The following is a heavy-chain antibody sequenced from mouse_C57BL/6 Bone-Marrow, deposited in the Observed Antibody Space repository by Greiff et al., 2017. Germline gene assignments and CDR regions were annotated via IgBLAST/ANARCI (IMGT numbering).Heavy chain of an antibody. CDR2: IYPGGGYT. J-gene: IGHJ1*03. V-gene: IGHV1-63*01. CDR3: ARKRSYWYFDV. Sequence: QVQLKESGAELVRPGTSVKMSCKASGYTFTNYWIGWAKQRPGHGLEWIGDIYPGGGYTSYNEKFKGKATLTADKSSSTAYMQFSSLTSEDSAIYYCARKRSYWYFDVWGTGTTGTVSS. CDR1: GYTFTNYW.